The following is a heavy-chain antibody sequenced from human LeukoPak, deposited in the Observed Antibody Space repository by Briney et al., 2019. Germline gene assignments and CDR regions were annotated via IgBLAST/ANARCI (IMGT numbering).Heavy chain of an antibody. CDR3: ARDPYCYGSGSYYSRPGRGSYFDY. CDR2: ISYDGSNK. Sequence: GGSLRLSCAASGFTFSSYAMHWVRQAPGKGLEWVAVISYDGSNKYYADSVKGRFTISRDNSKNTLYLQMNSLRAEDTAVYYCARDPYCYGSGSYYSRPGRGSYFDYWGQGTLVTVSS. CDR1: GFTFSSYA. J-gene: IGHJ4*02. V-gene: IGHV3-30-3*01. D-gene: IGHD3-10*01.